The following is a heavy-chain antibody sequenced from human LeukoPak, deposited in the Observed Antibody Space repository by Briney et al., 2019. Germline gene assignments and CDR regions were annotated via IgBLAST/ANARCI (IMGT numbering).Heavy chain of an antibody. CDR2: IYYSGST. D-gene: IGHD6-19*01. J-gene: IGHJ4*02. CDR3: ARRGSGQPFDY. Sequence: SETLSLTCTGSGGSISSYYWSWIRQPPGKGLEWIGYIYYSGSTNYNPSLKSRVTISVDTSKNQFSLKLSSVTAADTAMYYCARRGSGQPFDYWGQGTLVTVSS. CDR1: GGSISSYY. V-gene: IGHV4-59*08.